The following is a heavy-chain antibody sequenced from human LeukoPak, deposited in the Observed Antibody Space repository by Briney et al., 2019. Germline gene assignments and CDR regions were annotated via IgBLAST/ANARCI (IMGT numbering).Heavy chain of an antibody. D-gene: IGHD3-10*01. CDR2: ISSSGSTI. CDR1: GFTFSSYE. CDR3: KRALYYYGSGADY. V-gene: IGHV3-48*03. Sequence: PGGSLRLSCAASGFTFSSYEMNWVRQAPGKGLEWVSYISSSGSTIYYADSVKGRFTISRDNAKKSLYLQMNSLRAEDTAVYYCKRALYYYGSGADYWGQGTLVTVSS. J-gene: IGHJ4*02.